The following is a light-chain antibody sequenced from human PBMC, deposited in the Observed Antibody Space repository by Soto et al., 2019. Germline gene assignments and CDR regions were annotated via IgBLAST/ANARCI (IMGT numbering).Light chain of an antibody. Sequence: QSALTQPASVSGSPGQSITISCTGTSSDVGSYNLFSWYQQHPGKAPKLMIYGGTKRPSGVSNRFSGSKSGNTASLTISGLQAEDEADYYCCSYAGITTYYVFGTGTKLTVL. CDR1: SSDVGSYNL. V-gene: IGLV2-23*01. CDR3: CSYAGITTYYV. J-gene: IGLJ1*01. CDR2: GGT.